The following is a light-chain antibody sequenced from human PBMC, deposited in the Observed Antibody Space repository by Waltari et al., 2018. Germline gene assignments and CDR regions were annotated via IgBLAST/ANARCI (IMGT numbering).Light chain of an antibody. CDR1: SMDAGSSNL. V-gene: IGLV2-23*01. CDR2: DDN. CDR3: CSYAGSGTTLV. Sequence: QSALTQPASVSGSHGQSTTTSCTGVSMDAGSSNLVSWYQQHPDKAPKLMIYDDNKLPSGGSSRFSGSKSGNTAALTISGLQAEDEADYYFCSYAGSGTTLVFGGGTKLTVL. J-gene: IGLJ3*02.